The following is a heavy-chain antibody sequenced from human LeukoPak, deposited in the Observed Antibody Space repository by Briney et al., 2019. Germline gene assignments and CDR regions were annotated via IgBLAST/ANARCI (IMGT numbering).Heavy chain of an antibody. CDR2: IYSGGST. V-gene: IGHV3-53*01. CDR3: ARGPIVGAKGEAFDI. D-gene: IGHD1-26*01. J-gene: IGHJ3*02. Sequence: GGSLRLSCAASGFTVSSNSMTGVRQAPGKGLEWVSLIYSGGSTYYADSVKGRFTISRDNSKNTLYLQMNSLRAEDTAVYYCARGPIVGAKGEAFDIWGQGTMVTVSS. CDR1: GFTVSSNS.